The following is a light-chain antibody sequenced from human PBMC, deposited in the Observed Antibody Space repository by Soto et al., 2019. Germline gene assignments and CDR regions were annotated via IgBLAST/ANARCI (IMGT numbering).Light chain of an antibody. Sequence: QSVLTQPPSASGSPGQSVTISCTGTSSDVGGYNYVSWYQHHPGKAPKLMIYEVNKRPSGVPDRFSGSKSGNTASLTVSGLQAEDEAHYYCNSYAGSTTWVFGGGTKLTVL. V-gene: IGLV2-8*01. CDR3: NSYAGSTTWV. J-gene: IGLJ3*02. CDR1: SSDVGGYNY. CDR2: EVN.